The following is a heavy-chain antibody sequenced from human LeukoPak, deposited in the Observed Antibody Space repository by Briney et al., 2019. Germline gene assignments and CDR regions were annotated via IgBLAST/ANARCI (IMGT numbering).Heavy chain of an antibody. J-gene: IGHJ5*02. CDR3: ASRGGSGSSGNWFDP. CDR2: IYHSGST. V-gene: IGHV4-30-2*01. Sequence: SQTLSLTCAVSGGSISSGGYSWSWIRRPPGKGLEWIGYIYHSGSTYYKPSLKSRVTISVDRSKNQFSLKLSSVTAADTAVYYCASRGGSGSSGNWFDPWGQGTLVTVSS. D-gene: IGHD3-10*01. CDR1: GGSISSGGYS.